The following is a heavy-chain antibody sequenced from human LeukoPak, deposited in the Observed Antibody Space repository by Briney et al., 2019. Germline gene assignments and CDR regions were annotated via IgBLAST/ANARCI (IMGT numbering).Heavy chain of an antibody. V-gene: IGHV3-30-3*01. D-gene: IGHD2-15*01. J-gene: IGHJ6*02. CDR1: GFTFSSYA. Sequence: GGSLRLSCAASGFTFSSYAMHWVRQAPGRGLEWVALISYDGSNKYYADSVKGRFTISRDNSKTTLYLQMNSLRAEDTAVFYCARDAGYCSGGSCYPYYYGMDVWGQGTTVTVSS. CDR2: ISYDGSNK. CDR3: ARDAGYCSGGSCYPYYYGMDV.